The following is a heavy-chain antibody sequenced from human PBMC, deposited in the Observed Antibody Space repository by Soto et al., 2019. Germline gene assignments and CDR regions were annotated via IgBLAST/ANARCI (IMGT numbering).Heavy chain of an antibody. V-gene: IGHV1-69*13. Sequence: SVKVSCKTSGYTFSSYGFSWVRQAPGQGLEWMGGIIPIFGTANYAQKFQGRVTITADESTSTAYMELSSLRSEDTAVYYCARVVAVDRYGMDVWGQGTTVTVSS. CDR2: IIPIFGTA. CDR3: ARVVAVDRYGMDV. CDR1: GYTFSSYG. D-gene: IGHD2-15*01. J-gene: IGHJ6*02.